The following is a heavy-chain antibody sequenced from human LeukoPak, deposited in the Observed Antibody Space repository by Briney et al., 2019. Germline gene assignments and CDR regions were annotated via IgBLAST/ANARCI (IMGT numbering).Heavy chain of an antibody. Sequence: SETLSLTCTVSGDSISNTAYWRGWLRQSPGKGLEGIGSVSYFGTTSYSPSLKSRVTMSIDTSKKQFSLQLSSVTAADTAVYYCTRLPLDYSVDYWGQGALVSVSS. J-gene: IGHJ4*02. V-gene: IGHV4-39*01. D-gene: IGHD4-11*01. CDR2: VSYFGTT. CDR3: TRLPLDYSVDY. CDR1: GDSISNTAYW.